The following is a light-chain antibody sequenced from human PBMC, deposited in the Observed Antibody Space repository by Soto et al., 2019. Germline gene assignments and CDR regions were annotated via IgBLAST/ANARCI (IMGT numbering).Light chain of an antibody. CDR1: QSVSSN. CDR2: GAS. Sequence: EIVMTQSPATLSVSPGERATLSCRASQSVSSNLAWYQQKPGQAPRLLIYGASTRATGIPARFSGSGSGTEFTLAFSSLQSEDFAVYYCQKYNNWPASGTFGQGTKVDIK. CDR3: QKYNNWPASGT. J-gene: IGKJ1*01. V-gene: IGKV3-15*01.